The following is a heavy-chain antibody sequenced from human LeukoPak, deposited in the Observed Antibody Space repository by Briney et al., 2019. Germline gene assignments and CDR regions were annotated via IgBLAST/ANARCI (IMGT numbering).Heavy chain of an antibody. V-gene: IGHV4-59*01. CDR1: GGSISSYY. CDR2: IYYSGST. CDR3: ARDVRCSLRVFHYYYYYYNMDV. D-gene: IGHD3-10*01. Sequence: SETLSLTCTVSGGSISSYYWHWIRQPPGKGLEWVGHIYYSGSTNYIPSLKSRVTISVDTSKTQFSLRLRSVTAADKAVYYCARDVRCSLRVFHYYYYYYNMDVWGKGNTVTVSS. J-gene: IGHJ6*03.